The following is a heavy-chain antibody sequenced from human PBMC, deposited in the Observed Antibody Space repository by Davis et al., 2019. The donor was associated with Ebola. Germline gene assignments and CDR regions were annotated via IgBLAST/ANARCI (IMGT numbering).Heavy chain of an antibody. D-gene: IGHD6-13*01. J-gene: IGHJ4*02. CDR3: ARGPPGIAISLGSY. Sequence: ASVKVSCKTSGYTSTNYGISWVRHPPGQGLEWVGWISGDSDNTNYAQKFQGRVTLTTDTPTSTANMELKSLTSDDTAVYYCARGPPGIAISLGSYLGQRTLVTVSS. CDR1: GYTSTNYG. V-gene: IGHV1-18*01. CDR2: ISGDSDNT.